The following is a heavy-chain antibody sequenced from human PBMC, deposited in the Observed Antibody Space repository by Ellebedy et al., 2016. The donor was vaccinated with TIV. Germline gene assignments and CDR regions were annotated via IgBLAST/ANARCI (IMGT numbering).Heavy chain of an antibody. J-gene: IGHJ1*01. Sequence: SETLSLXXTVSGYSVSSGSYWGWIRQPPGKGLEWIGSISPSGRTYDNPSLTGRVSTSVDTSHNQFSLTLNSVTAADTAVYYCARHGREGEFFQYWGQGTPTTVSS. V-gene: IGHV4-38-2*02. CDR2: ISPSGRT. D-gene: IGHD1-14*01. CDR3: ARHGREGEFFQY. CDR1: GYSVSSGSY.